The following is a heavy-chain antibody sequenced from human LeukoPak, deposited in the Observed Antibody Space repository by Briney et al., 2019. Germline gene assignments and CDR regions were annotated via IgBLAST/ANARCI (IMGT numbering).Heavy chain of an antibody. CDR1: GFTFSNYV. Sequence: GGSLRLSCAASGFTFSNYVMSWVRQAPGKGLEWVSVISGSGSFAYYADSAKGRFTISRDNSQNTLYLQMNSLRAEDTAVYYCARDYADYVGYFFFDYWGQGTLVTVSS. CDR2: ISGSGSFA. D-gene: IGHD4-17*01. V-gene: IGHV3-23*01. CDR3: ARDYADYVGYFFFDY. J-gene: IGHJ4*02.